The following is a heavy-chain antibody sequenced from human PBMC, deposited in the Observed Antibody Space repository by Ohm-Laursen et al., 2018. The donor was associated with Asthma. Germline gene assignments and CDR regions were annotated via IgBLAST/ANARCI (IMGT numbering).Heavy chain of an antibody. CDR1: GFTFSSYA. J-gene: IGHJ4*02. CDR3: ASDRYVWGSYRYTLDY. Sequence: RSLRLSCAASGFTFSSYAMHWVRQAPGKGLEWVAVTSYDGSNKYYADSVKGRFTISRDNSKNTLYLQMNSLRAEDTAVYYCASDRYVWGSYRYTLDYWGQGTLVTVSS. V-gene: IGHV3-30-3*01. CDR2: TSYDGSNK. D-gene: IGHD3-16*02.